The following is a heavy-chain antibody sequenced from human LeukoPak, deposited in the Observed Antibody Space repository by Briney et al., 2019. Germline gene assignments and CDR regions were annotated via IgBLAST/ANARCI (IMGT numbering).Heavy chain of an antibody. D-gene: IGHD4-17*01. CDR3: ARARTMTHVGVWFDP. Sequence: SETLSLTCAVSGGSISSGGYSWSWIRQPPGKGLEWIGYIYHSGSTYYNPSLKSRVTISVDRSKNQFSLKLSSVTAADTAVYYCARARTMTHVGVWFDPWGQGALVTVSS. CDR1: GGSISSGGYS. V-gene: IGHV4-30-2*01. J-gene: IGHJ5*02. CDR2: IYHSGST.